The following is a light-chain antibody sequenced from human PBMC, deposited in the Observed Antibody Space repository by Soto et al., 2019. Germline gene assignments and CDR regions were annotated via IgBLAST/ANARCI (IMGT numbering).Light chain of an antibody. Sequence: QSALTQPASVSGSPGRSIAISCTGTSSDVGGYNYVSWYQQHPGKAPKLMIYDVSNRPSGVSDRFSGSKSGNTASLTISGLQAEDEADYYCSSYTTSNTYVFGTGTKVTVL. CDR2: DVS. J-gene: IGLJ1*01. V-gene: IGLV2-14*01. CDR3: SSYTTSNTYV. CDR1: SSDVGGYNY.